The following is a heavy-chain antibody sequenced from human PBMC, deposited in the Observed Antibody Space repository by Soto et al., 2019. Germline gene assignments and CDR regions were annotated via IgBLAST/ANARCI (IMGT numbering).Heavy chain of an antibody. CDR2: SYYSGTS. D-gene: IGHD1-20*01. J-gene: IGHJ5*02. CDR3: TRRYNWNDYYFDP. Sequence: SETLSVTSRCAFGSIVVQGYYWTSIWQTPGKGLEWVGSSYYSGTSYFNPALKGRVTISVDTSTNQFSLRLTSVTAADTAVYYCTRRYNWNDYYFDPWGKGTLVTVSS. CDR1: FGSIVVQGYY. V-gene: IGHV4-39*01.